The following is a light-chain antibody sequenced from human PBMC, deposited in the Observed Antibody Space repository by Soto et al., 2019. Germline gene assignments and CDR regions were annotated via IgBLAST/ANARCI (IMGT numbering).Light chain of an antibody. J-gene: IGKJ1*01. CDR3: QQYGSSPTWT. V-gene: IGKV3-20*01. CDR2: GAS. CDR1: QSVSNNY. Sequence: ESVVTQSPGTRSLSPGERATLSCRASQSVSNNYLAWYQQKPGQAPRLLIYGASTRATGIPDRFSGSGSGTDFTLTISRLEPEDSAVYYCQQYGSSPTWTFGQGTKV.